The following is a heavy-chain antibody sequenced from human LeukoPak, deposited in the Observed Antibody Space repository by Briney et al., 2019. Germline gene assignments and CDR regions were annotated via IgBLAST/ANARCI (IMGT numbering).Heavy chain of an antibody. Sequence: SETLSLTCTVSGGSISSGGYYWSWIRQHPGKDLEWIGYIYYSGSTYYNPSLKSRVTISVDTSKNQFSLKLSSVTAADTAVYYCAREGSGYSPFDYWGQGTLVTVSS. J-gene: IGHJ4*02. CDR1: GGSISSGGYY. CDR2: IYYSGST. CDR3: AREGSGYSPFDY. V-gene: IGHV4-31*03. D-gene: IGHD5-12*01.